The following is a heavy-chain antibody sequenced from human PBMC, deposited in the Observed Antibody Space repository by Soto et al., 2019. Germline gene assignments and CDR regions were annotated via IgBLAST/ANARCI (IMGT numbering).Heavy chain of an antibody. V-gene: IGHV3-23*01. CDR3: AKDFDSSGLEPPYYYYYGMDV. J-gene: IGHJ6*02. D-gene: IGHD3-22*01. CDR2: ISGSGGST. CDR1: GFTFSSYA. Sequence: PGGSLRLSCAASGFTFSSYAMSWVRQAPGKGLEWVSAISGSGGSTYYADSVKGRFTISRDNSKNTLYLQMNSLRAEDTAVYYCAKDFDSSGLEPPYYYYYGMDVWGQGTTVTVSS.